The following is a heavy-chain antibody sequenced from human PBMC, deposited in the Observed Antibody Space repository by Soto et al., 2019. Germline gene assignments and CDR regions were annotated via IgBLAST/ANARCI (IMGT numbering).Heavy chain of an antibody. J-gene: IGHJ5*02. CDR2: IKSKTDGGTT. CDR3: TTDHLIAAAGPDNWFDP. CDR1: GFTFSNAW. Sequence: EVQLVESGGGLVKPGGSLRLSCAASGFTFSNAWMSWVRQAPGKGLEWVGRIKSKTDGGTTDYAAPVKGRFTISRDDSNNTLYLQMNSLKTEDTAVYYCTTDHLIAAAGPDNWFDPWGQGTLVTVSS. D-gene: IGHD6-13*01. V-gene: IGHV3-15*01.